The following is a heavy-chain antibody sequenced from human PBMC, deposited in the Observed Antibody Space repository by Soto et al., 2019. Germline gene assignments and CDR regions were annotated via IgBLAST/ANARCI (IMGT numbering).Heavy chain of an antibody. D-gene: IGHD3-3*01. CDR1: GGSVSGYY. V-gene: IGHV4-34*01. Sequence: PSGSLSMSCAVRGGSVSGYYWGGIRQPPGKGLEWIGEINHSGSTNYNPSLKSRLTISVDTSKNQFSLKLSSVTAADTAVYYCARRSHQGFWSGSGMDVWGQATTVTLSS. CDR2: INHSGST. CDR3: ARRSHQGFWSGSGMDV. J-gene: IGHJ6*02.